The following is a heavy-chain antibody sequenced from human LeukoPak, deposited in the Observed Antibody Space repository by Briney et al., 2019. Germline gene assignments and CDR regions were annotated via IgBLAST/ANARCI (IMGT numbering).Heavy chain of an antibody. Sequence: GGSLRLSCAASGFTFSSYAMHWVRQAPGKGLEWVAVISYDGSNKYYADSVKGRFTISRDNSKNTLYLQMNSLRAEDTAVYYCAKDRNPARRFYDILTGYFDYWGQGTLVTVSS. CDR3: AKDRNPARRFYDILTGYFDY. CDR2: ISYDGSNK. V-gene: IGHV3-30*04. CDR1: GFTFSSYA. D-gene: IGHD3-9*01. J-gene: IGHJ4*02.